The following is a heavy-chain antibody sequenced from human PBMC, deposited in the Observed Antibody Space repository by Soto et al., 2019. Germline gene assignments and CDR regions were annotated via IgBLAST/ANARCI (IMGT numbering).Heavy chain of an antibody. J-gene: IGHJ4*02. V-gene: IGHV3-23*01. D-gene: IGHD3-22*01. CDR2: ISGSSGST. Sequence: GGSLRLSCAASGFTFSSFAMSWVRQAPGKGLEWVSGISGSSGSTYYADSVKGRFTISRDNSKNTLYLQMNSLRAEDTAVYYYASQPDFGMIVVVTQFDYWGQGTLVTVSS. CDR1: GFTFSSFA. CDR3: ASQPDFGMIVVVTQFDY.